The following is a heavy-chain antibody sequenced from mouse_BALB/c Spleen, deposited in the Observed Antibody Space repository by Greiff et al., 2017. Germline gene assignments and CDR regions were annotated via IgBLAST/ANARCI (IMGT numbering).Heavy chain of an antibody. Sequence: QVQLKQSGPGLVAPSQSLSITCTVSGFSLTSYGVHWVRQPPGKGLEWLGVIWAGGSTNYNSALMSRLSISKDNSKSQVFLKMNSLQTDDTAMYYCAREGGNYDWFAYWGQGTLVTVSA. CDR2: IWAGGST. D-gene: IGHD2-1*01. J-gene: IGHJ3*01. V-gene: IGHV2-9*02. CDR3: AREGGNYDWFAY. CDR1: GFSLTSYG.